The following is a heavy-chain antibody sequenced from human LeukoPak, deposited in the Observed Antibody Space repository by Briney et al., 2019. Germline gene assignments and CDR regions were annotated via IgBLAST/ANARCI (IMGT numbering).Heavy chain of an antibody. CDR1: GYTFTGYY. V-gene: IGHV1-2*02. D-gene: IGHD4-11*01. Sequence: VSVKVSCKASGYTFTGYYMHWVRQAPGQGLEWMGWINPNSGGTNYAQKFQGRVTMTRDTSISTAYMELSRLRSDDTAVYYCARDIMLSFDYIAYYFDYWGQGTLVTVSS. J-gene: IGHJ4*02. CDR2: INPNSGGT. CDR3: ARDIMLSFDYIAYYFDY.